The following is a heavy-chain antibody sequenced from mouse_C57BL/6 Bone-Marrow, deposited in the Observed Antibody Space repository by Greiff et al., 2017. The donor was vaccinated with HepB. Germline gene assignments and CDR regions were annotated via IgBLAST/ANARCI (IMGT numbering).Heavy chain of an antibody. J-gene: IGHJ2*01. CDR1: GYTFTSYW. D-gene: IGHD1-1*01. Sequence: VQLQQPGAELVRPGTSVKLSCKASGYTFTSYWMHWVKQRPGQGLEWIGVIDPSDSYTNYNQKFKGKATLTVDTSSSTAYMQLSSLTSEDSAVYYCARSRFDYWGQGTTLTVSS. CDR2: IDPSDSYT. CDR3: ARSRFDY. V-gene: IGHV1-59*01.